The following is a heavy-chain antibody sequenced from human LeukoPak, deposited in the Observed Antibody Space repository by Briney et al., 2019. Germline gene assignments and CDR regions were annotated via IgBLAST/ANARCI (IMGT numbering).Heavy chain of an antibody. V-gene: IGHV4-38-2*01. CDR1: GYSISSGYY. CDR2: IYHSGST. D-gene: IGHD3-10*01. J-gene: IGHJ4*02. CDR3: ARGVTMVRGAAYFDY. Sequence: SGTLSLTCAVSGYSISSGYYWGWIRQPPGKGLEWIGSIYHSGSTYYNPSLKSRVTISVDTSKNQFSLKLSSVTAADTAVYYCARGVTMVRGAAYFDYWGQGTLVTVSS.